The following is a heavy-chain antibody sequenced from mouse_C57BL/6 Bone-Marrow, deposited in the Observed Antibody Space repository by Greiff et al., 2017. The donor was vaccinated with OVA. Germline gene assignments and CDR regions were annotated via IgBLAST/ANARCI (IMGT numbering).Heavy chain of an antibody. D-gene: IGHD1-1*01. CDR2: IDPENCDT. Sequence: VQLQQSGAELVRPGASVKLSCTASGFNIKDDYMHWVKQRPEQGLEWIGWIDPENCDTEYASKFQGKATITADTSSNTAYLQLSSLTSEDTAVYYCTTEVAHFDYWGQGTTLTVSS. CDR1: GFNIKDDY. J-gene: IGHJ2*01. V-gene: IGHV14-4*01. CDR3: TTEVAHFDY.